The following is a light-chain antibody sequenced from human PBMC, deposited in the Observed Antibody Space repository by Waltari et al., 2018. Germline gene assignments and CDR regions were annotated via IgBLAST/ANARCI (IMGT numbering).Light chain of an antibody. CDR3: QQFNSFPIT. CDR2: DAS. Sequence: AIQLTQSPSSLSASVGDRVTITCRASQSISSALAWYQHKPGKAPKVLIYDASSLESGFPSRFRGSGSGTYFTLTISSLHPEDFATYYCQQFNSFPITFGLGTRLDIK. J-gene: IGKJ5*01. V-gene: IGKV1-13*02. CDR1: QSISSA.